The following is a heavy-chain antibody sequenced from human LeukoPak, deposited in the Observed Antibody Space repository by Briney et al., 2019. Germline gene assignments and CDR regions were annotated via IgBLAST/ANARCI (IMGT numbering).Heavy chain of an antibody. D-gene: IGHD1-26*01. J-gene: IGHJ4*01. Sequence: SETLSLTCAVYGGSFRGYYWSWIRQPPGKGLEWIGEINHSGSTNYNPPLKSRVTISVDTSKNQFSLKLSSVTAADTAVYYCARGKVGATRWGHGTLVTVSS. CDR2: INHSGST. CDR3: ARGKVGATR. CDR1: GGSFRGYY. V-gene: IGHV4-34*01.